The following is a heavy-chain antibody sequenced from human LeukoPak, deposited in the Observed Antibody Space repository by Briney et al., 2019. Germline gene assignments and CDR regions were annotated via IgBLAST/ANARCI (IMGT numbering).Heavy chain of an antibody. Sequence: PGRSLRLSCAASGFIFSRYGMHWVRQAPGKGLEWVAVISHDGGDKYYADSVKGRFTISRDNSKSTLYLQMNSLRAEDTAVYYCSGYNWFDPWGQGTLVTVSS. D-gene: IGHD3-22*01. CDR1: GFIFSRYG. CDR2: ISHDGGDK. V-gene: IGHV3-30*03. J-gene: IGHJ5*02. CDR3: SGYNWFDP.